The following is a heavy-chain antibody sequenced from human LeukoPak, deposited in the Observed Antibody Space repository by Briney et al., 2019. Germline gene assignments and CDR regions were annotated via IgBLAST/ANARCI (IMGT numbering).Heavy chain of an antibody. CDR1: GGSISSYY. CDR2: IYYSGST. V-gene: IGHV4-59*01. D-gene: IGHD1-1*01. Sequence: SETLSLTCTVSGGSISSYYWSWIRQPPGKGLEWIGYIYYSGSTNYNPSLKSRVTISVDTSKNQFSLKLSSVTAADTAVYYCAILTTGYAFDIWGQGTMVTVSS. CDR3: AILTTGYAFDI. J-gene: IGHJ3*02.